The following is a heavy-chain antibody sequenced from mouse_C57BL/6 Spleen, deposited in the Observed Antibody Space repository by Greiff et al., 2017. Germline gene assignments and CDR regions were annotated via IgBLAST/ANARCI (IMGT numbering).Heavy chain of an antibody. Sequence: QVQLQQPGPGLVQPSPSLSITCTVSGFSLTSYGVHWVSQSPGKGLEWVGVIWRGGSTDYNAAFISRRSISKDNSKSQVFFKMNSLQADDTAIYYCARSTKVEGDYFDYWGQGTTLTVSS. CDR2: IWRGGST. CDR3: ARSTKVEGDYFDY. CDR1: GFSLTSYG. V-gene: IGHV2-2*01. J-gene: IGHJ2*01. D-gene: IGHD1-1*01.